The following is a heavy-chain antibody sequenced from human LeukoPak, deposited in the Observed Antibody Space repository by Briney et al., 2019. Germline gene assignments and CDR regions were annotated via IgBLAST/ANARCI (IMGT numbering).Heavy chain of an antibody. J-gene: IGHJ5*02. CDR1: GYTFTNYY. CDR3: ARSEFSRAIYFDP. CDR2: IDPSGGST. V-gene: IGHV1-46*01. D-gene: IGHD6-6*01. Sequence: APVKLSCKASGYTFTNYYIHLVRQAPGRGLEWMGIIDPSGGSTTYAQNFQGRVTMTRDTSTSKVYMNLPSLRSEDTAVYYCARSEFSRAIYFDPWGQGTLVTVSS.